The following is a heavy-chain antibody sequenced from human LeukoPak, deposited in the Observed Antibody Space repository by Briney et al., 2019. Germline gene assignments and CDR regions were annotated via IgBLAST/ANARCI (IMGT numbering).Heavy chain of an antibody. CDR1: GYTLTELS. Sequence: ASVKVSCKVSGYTLTELSMHWVRQAPGEGLEWMGGFDPEDGETIYAQKFQERVTITRDMSTSTAYMELSSLRSEDTAVYYCAATAMVRGVEAFDIWGQGTMVTVSS. CDR2: FDPEDGET. V-gene: IGHV1-24*01. J-gene: IGHJ3*02. CDR3: AATAMVRGVEAFDI. D-gene: IGHD3-10*01.